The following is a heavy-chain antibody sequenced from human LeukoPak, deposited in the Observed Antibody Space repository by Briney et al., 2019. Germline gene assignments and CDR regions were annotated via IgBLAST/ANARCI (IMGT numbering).Heavy chain of an antibody. CDR3: ARVFGNSWSLVHYYYYYGMDV. Sequence: GASVKVSCKASGGTFNSYAISRVRQAPGQGLEWMGGIIPIFGTANYAQKFQGRVTITADESTSTAYMELSSLRSEDTAVYYCARVFGNSWSLVHYYYYYGMDVWGQGTTVTVSS. D-gene: IGHD6-13*01. CDR1: GGTFNSYA. CDR2: IIPIFGTA. V-gene: IGHV1-69*13. J-gene: IGHJ6*02.